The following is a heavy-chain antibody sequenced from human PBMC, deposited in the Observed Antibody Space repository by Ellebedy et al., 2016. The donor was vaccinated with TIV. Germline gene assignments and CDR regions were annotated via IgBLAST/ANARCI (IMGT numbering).Heavy chain of an antibody. J-gene: IGHJ4*02. D-gene: IGHD6-19*01. CDR1: GYTFTNYV. V-gene: IGHV7-4-1*02. Sequence: ASVKVSCKASGYTFTNYVLSWVRQAPGQGLEWMGWINPNTGNPTYAQGFTGRFVFSSDTSVGTAYLQISRLKAEDTAVYFCARDRDSSGWYWGYWGQGTRVTVSS. CDR2: INPNTGNP. CDR3: ARDRDSSGWYWGY.